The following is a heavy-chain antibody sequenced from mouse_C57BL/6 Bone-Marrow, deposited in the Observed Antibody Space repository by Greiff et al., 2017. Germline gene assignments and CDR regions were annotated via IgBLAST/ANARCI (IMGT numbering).Heavy chain of an antibody. CDR3: TTLYYYGRSYYAMDY. V-gene: IGHV14-4*01. CDR1: GFNIKDDY. Sequence: EVQLQQSGAELVRPGASVKLSCTASGFNIKDDYMHWVKQRPEQGLEWIGWIDPENGDTEYASKFQGKATITADTSSNTAYLQLSSLTPEDTAVYYCTTLYYYGRSYYAMDYWGQGTSVTVSS. CDR2: IDPENGDT. J-gene: IGHJ4*01. D-gene: IGHD1-1*01.